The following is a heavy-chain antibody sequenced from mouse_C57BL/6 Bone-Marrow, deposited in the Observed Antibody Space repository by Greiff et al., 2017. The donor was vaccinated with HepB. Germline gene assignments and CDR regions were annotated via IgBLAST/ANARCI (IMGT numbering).Heavy chain of an antibody. CDR2: IHPNSGST. CDR3: ARGQPRLEAWFAY. V-gene: IGHV1-64*01. Sequence: VQLQQPGAELVKPGASVKLSCKASGYTFTSYWMHWVKQRPGQGLEWIGMIHPNSGSTNYNEKFKSKATLTVDKSSSTAYMQLSSLTSEDSAVYYCARGQPRLEAWFAYWGQGTLVTVSA. CDR1: GYTFTSYW. J-gene: IGHJ3*01. D-gene: IGHD3-2*02.